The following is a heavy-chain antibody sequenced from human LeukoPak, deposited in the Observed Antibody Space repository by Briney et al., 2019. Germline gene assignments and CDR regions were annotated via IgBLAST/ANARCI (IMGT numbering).Heavy chain of an antibody. CDR3: ASPYSSGWYGEAFDY. D-gene: IGHD6-19*01. CDR2: ISYDGSNK. CDR1: GFTFSSYA. Sequence: GRSLRLSCAASGFTFSSYAMPWVRQAPGKGLEWVAVISYDGSNKYHADSVKGRFTISRDNSKNTLYLQMNSLRAEDTAVYYCASPYSSGWYGEAFDYWGQGTLVTVSS. J-gene: IGHJ4*02. V-gene: IGHV3-30*04.